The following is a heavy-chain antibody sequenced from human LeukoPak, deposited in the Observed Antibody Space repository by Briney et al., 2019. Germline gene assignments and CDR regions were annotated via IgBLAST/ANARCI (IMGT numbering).Heavy chain of an antibody. V-gene: IGHV6-1*01. CDR1: GDSVSSNRAA. D-gene: IGHD6-13*01. CDR2: TYYRSKWYN. CDR3: ARDLSGIAAAGTFGPDY. J-gene: IGHJ4*02. Sequence: SQTLSLTCAISGDSVSSNRAAWNWIGQSPSRGLEWLGRTYYRSKWYNDYAVSVKSRITINPDTSKNQFSLQLNSVTPEDTAVYYCARDLSGIAAAGTFGPDYWGQGTLVTVSS.